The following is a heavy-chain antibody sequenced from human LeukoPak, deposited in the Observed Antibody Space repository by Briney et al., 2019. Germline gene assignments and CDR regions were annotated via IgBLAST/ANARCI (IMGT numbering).Heavy chain of an antibody. V-gene: IGHV1-2*02. CDR2: INPNSGGT. CDR1: GYTFTGYY. J-gene: IGHJ5*02. CDR3: ARMMPGALYSWFDP. Sequence: GASVKVSCKASGYTFTGYYMHWVRQAPGQGLEWMGWINPNSGGTNYAQKFQGRVTMTRDTSISTAYMELSRLRSDDTAVYYCARMMPGALYSWFDPWGQGTLVTVSS. D-gene: IGHD2-2*01.